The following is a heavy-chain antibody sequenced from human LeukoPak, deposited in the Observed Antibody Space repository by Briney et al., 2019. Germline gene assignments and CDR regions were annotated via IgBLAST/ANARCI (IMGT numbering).Heavy chain of an antibody. CDR1: GYSFTSYW. CDR3: ARLWTLPLYYYYYYMDV. CDR2: IYPGDSDT. J-gene: IGHJ6*03. V-gene: IGHV5-51*01. D-gene: IGHD3/OR15-3a*01. Sequence: GESLKISCKGSGYSFTSYWIGWVRQMPGKGLEWMGIIYPGDSDTRYSPSFQGQVTISADKSISTAYLQWSSLKASDTAMYYCARLWTLPLYYYYYYMDVWGKGTTVTVSS.